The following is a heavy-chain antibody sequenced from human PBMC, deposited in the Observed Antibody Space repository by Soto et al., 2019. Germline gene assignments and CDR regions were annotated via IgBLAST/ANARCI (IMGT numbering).Heavy chain of an antibody. V-gene: IGHV3-15*07. CDR3: STSGYGGFDY. CDR1: GFDFTTTW. CDR2: IKSKNDGGTL. Sequence: GGSLRLSCAASGFDFTTTWMNWVRLAPGKGLEWVARIKSKNDGGTLDYASPVKGRFTISRDDSKKTSYLQMNSLKTEDTAIYYCSTSGYGGFDYWGQGVLVTVS. D-gene: IGHD5-12*01. J-gene: IGHJ4*02.